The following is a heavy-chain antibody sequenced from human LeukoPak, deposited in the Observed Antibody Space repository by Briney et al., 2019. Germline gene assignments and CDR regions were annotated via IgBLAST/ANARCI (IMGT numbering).Heavy chain of an antibody. CDR1: GFTFSTFA. Sequence: QPGGSLRLSCAASGFTFSTFAMQWVRQAPEKGLEYVSGINTDGVTTFYANSVKGRFTISRDNPKNTLYLQMGSLRAEDTAVYYCARDGVATNDYWGQGILVTVSS. V-gene: IGHV3-64*01. D-gene: IGHD5-24*01. J-gene: IGHJ4*02. CDR3: ARDGVATNDY. CDR2: INTDGVTT.